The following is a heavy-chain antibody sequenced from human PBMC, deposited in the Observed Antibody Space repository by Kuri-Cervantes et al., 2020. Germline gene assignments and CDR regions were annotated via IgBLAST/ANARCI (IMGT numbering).Heavy chain of an antibody. CDR2: IYYSGST. Sequence: SETLSLTCTVSGGSVSSGSYYWSWSRQPPGEGLEWIGYIYYSGSTNYNPSLKSRVTISVDTSKNHFSLKLSSVTAADTAVYYCARDREYWYFDLWGRGTLVTVSS. J-gene: IGHJ2*01. CDR3: ARDREYWYFDL. CDR1: GGSVSSGSYY. V-gene: IGHV4-61*03.